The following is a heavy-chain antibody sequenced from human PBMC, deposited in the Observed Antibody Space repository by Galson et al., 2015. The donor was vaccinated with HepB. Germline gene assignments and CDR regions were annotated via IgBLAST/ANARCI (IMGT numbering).Heavy chain of an antibody. CDR3: ARDRGYSYGAGPYYYGMGV. V-gene: IGHV3-23*01. D-gene: IGHD5-18*01. CDR1: GFTFRSYA. Sequence: SLRLSCAASGFTFRSYAMSWVRQAPGKGLEWVSSISGGDGSTNYADSVKGRFTISRDKSKNTLFLQMNSLRAEDTAVYYCARDRGYSYGAGPYYYGMGVWGQGTTVTVSS. CDR2: ISGGDGST. J-gene: IGHJ6*02.